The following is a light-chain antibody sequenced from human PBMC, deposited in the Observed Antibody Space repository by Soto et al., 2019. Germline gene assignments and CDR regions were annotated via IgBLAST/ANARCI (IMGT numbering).Light chain of an antibody. V-gene: IGLV1-40*01. CDR2: GNS. CDR1: SSNIGAGYD. CDR3: QSYDSSSNV. Sequence: QSVLTQPPSVSGDPGQRVTISCTGSSSNIGAGYDVHWYQQLPGTAPKLLIYGNSNRPSGVPDRFSGSKSGTSASLAITGLQAEDEADYYCQSYDSSSNVFGGGTKLTVL. J-gene: IGLJ2*01.